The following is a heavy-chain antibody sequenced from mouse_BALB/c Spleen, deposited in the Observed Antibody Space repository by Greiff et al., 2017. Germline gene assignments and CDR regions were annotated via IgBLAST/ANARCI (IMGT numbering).Heavy chain of an antibody. CDR3: ARRGNHWYFDV. V-gene: IGHV1-7*01. CDR1: GYTFTSYW. J-gene: IGHJ1*01. D-gene: IGHD2-1*01. Sequence: QVQLKESGAELAKPGASVKMSCKASGYTFTSYWMHWVKQRPGQGLEWIGYINPSTGYTEYNQKFKDKATLTADKSSSTAYMQLSSLTSEDSAVYYCARRGNHWYFDVWGAGTTVTVSS. CDR2: INPSTGYT.